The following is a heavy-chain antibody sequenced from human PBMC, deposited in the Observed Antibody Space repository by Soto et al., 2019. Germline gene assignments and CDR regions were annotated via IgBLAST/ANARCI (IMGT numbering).Heavy chain of an antibody. CDR2: IYYSGST. D-gene: IGHD2-2*01. Sequence: SETLSLTCTVSGGSISSYDWSWIRQPPGKGLEWIGYIYYSGSTNYNPSLKSRVTISVDTSKNQFSLKLSSVTAADTAVYYCARHKGYCSSTSCYVGIGMDVWGQGTTVTVSS. J-gene: IGHJ6*02. CDR1: GGSISSYD. CDR3: ARHKGYCSSTSCYVGIGMDV. V-gene: IGHV4-59*08.